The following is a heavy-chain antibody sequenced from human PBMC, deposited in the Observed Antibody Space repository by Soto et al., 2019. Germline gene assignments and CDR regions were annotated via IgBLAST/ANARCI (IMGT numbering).Heavy chain of an antibody. Sequence: EVQLLESGGGLVQPGGSLRLSCAASGFTFSSYAMSWVRQAPGKGLEWVSAISGSGGSTYYADSVKGRFTISRDNSXXTLYLQMTSLRAEDTAVYYCAKPFVTMIGSDAFDIWGQGTMVTVSS. CDR2: ISGSGGST. J-gene: IGHJ3*02. CDR3: AKPFVTMIGSDAFDI. V-gene: IGHV3-23*01. CDR1: GFTFSSYA. D-gene: IGHD3-22*01.